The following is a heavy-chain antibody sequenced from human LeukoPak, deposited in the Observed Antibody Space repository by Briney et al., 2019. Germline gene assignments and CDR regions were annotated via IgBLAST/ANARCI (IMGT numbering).Heavy chain of an antibody. CDR3: AELGITMIGGV. CDR1: GFTFSSYE. D-gene: IGHD3-10*02. J-gene: IGHJ6*04. Sequence: GGSLRLSCAASGFTFSSYEMNWVRQAPGKGLEWVSYISSSGSTIYYTDSVKGRFTISRGNAKNSLYLQMNSLRAEDTAVYYCAELGITMIGGVWGKGTTVTISS. CDR2: ISSSGSTI. V-gene: IGHV3-48*03.